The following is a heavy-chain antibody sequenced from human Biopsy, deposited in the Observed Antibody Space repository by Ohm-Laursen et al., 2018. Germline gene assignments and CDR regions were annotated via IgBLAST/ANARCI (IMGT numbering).Heavy chain of an antibody. J-gene: IGHJ4*02. D-gene: IGHD1-1*01. V-gene: IGHV1-24*01. CDR2: FAPENGGI. CDR1: GYSLTELS. Sequence: ASVKVSCKASGYSLTELSMHWVRQAPGQGLEWMGGFAPENGGIVYSQKFQGRVTMTEDTSTSTAYMEVWRLRSDDTAVYYCAADINVWNVNYWGQGTQVTVSS. CDR3: AADINVWNVNY.